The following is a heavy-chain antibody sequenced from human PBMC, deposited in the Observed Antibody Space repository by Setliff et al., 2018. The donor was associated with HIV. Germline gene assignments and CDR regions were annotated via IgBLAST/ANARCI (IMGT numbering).Heavy chain of an antibody. J-gene: IGHJ6*03. CDR2: IHGDGTT. Sequence: ASETLSLTCTVSGASISGYYWSWIRQTPGKGLEWIGSIHGDGTTNHNPSLKSRVTISLDTPRNHFSLNLHSVTAADTAVYYCARATFGSTSSGINYYMDVWGKGTTVTVSS. CDR1: GASISGYY. V-gene: IGHV4-4*08. D-gene: IGHD3-10*01. CDR3: ARATFGSTSSGINYYMDV.